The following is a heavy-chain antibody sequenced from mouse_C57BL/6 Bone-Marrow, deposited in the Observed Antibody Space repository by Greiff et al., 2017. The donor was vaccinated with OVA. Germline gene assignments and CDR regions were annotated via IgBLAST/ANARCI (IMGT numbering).Heavy chain of an antibody. V-gene: IGHV10-1*01. J-gene: IGHJ3*01. D-gene: IGHD4-1*01. Sequence: EVKLVESGGGLVQPKGSLKLSCAASGFSFNTYAMNWVRQAPGQGLEWVARIRSKSNNYATYYADSVKDRFTISRDDSESMLYLQMNNLKTEDTAMYYCVRHETGTWSWFAYWGQGTLVTVSA. CDR3: VRHETGTWSWFAY. CDR1: GFSFNTYA. CDR2: IRSKSNNYAT.